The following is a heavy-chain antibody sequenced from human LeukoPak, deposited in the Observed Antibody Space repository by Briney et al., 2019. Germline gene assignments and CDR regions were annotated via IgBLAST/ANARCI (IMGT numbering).Heavy chain of an antibody. D-gene: IGHD3-3*01. V-gene: IGHV4-39*07. CDR2: IYYSGST. J-gene: IGHJ6*03. CDR1: GGSISSSSYY. Sequence: PSETLSLTCTVSGGSISSSSYYWGWIRQPPGKGLEWIGSIYYSGSTYYNPSLKSRVTISVDTSKNQFSLKLSSVTAADTAVYYCARDRRVTRAQTYYDFWSGYYSPGGYYYYYYMDVWGKGTTVTVSS. CDR3: ARDRRVTRAQTYYDFWSGYYSPGGYYYYYYMDV.